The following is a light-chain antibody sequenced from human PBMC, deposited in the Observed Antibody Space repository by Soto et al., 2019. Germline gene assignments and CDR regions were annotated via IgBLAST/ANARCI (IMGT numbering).Light chain of an antibody. CDR3: QQYESPLTWT. V-gene: IGKV3-20*01. CDR1: QSVDSSY. CDR2: GAS. J-gene: IGKJ1*01. Sequence: EIVWTQSPGTLSLSPGERATLSCRASQSVDSSYLAWYHQRPGQAPRLLIYGASSRATGIPDRFSGSGSGTDFTLIISRLEPEDFAVYYCQQYESPLTWTFGQGTKVDI.